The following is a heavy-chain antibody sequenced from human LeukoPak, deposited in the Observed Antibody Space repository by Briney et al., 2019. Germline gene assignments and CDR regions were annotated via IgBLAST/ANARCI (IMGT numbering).Heavy chain of an antibody. CDR3: AKDGVWIGEKKANMDV. Sequence: ASVKVSCKASGYTFTGYYMHWVRQAPGQGLEWMGWISPTSGGTNYAQKFQGRVTMTRDTSISTAYMELSRLRSDDTAVYYCAKDGVWIGEKKANMDVWGKGTTVSISS. CDR2: ISPTSGGT. D-gene: IGHD3-10*01. CDR1: GYTFTGYY. J-gene: IGHJ6*03. V-gene: IGHV1-2*02.